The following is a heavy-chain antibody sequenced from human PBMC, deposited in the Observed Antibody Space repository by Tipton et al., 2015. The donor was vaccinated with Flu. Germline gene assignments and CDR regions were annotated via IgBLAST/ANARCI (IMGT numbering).Heavy chain of an antibody. V-gene: IGHV4-59*08. CDR1: GGSVSSYY. J-gene: IGHJ1*01. CDR2: IYYSGST. Sequence: LRLSCIVSGGSVSSYYWSWIRQPPGKGLEWIGYIYYSGSTIYNPSLKSRVTISVDTSKNQFSLNLSSVTAADTAVYYCARHGCGGGSCPFQHWGLGTLVTVSP. D-gene: IGHD2-15*01. CDR3: ARHGCGGGSCPFQH.